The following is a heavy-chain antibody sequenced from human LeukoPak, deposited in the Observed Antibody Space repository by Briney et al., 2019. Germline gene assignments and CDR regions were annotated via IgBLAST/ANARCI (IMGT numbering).Heavy chain of an antibody. CDR3: ARDWDSGYDTYYFDY. CDR1: GFTFSSYE. D-gene: IGHD5-12*01. J-gene: IGHJ4*02. CDR2: ISSSGSTI. Sequence: GSLRLSCAASGFTFSSYEMNWVRQAPGKGLEWVSYISSSGSTIYYADSVKGRFTISRDNAKNSLYLQMNSLRAEDTAVYYCARDWDSGYDTYYFDYWGQGTLVTVSS. V-gene: IGHV3-48*03.